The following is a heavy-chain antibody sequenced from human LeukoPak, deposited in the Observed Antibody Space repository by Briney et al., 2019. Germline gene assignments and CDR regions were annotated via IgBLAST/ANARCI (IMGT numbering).Heavy chain of an antibody. CDR2: INHSGST. D-gene: IGHD1-1*01. CDR1: GGSFSGYY. J-gene: IGHJ4*02. CDR3: ARARSTGTPAGY. V-gene: IGHV4-34*01. Sequence: SETLSLTCAVYGGSFSGYYWSWIRQPPGKGLEWIGEINHSGSTNYNPSLKSRVTISVDTSKNQFSLKLSSVTAADTAVYYCARARSTGTPAGYWGQGTLVTVSS.